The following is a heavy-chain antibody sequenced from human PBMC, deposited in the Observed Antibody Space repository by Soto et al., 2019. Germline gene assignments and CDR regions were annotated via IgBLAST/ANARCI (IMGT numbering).Heavy chain of an antibody. CDR1: GGSFSGYY. V-gene: IGHV4-34*01. D-gene: IGHD3-10*01. CDR3: ASTSGRRGY. J-gene: IGHJ4*02. CDR2: INHSGST. Sequence: SETLSLTCAVYGGSFSGYYWSWIRQPPGKGLEWIGEINHSGSTNYNPSLKSRVTISVDTSKNQFSLKLSSVTAADTAVYYCASTSGRRGYWGQGTLVTVS.